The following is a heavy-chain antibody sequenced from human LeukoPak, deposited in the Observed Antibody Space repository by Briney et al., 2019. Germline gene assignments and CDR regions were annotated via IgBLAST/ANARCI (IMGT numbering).Heavy chain of an antibody. CDR3: ARDRDSSGWYERGGFDY. J-gene: IGHJ4*02. V-gene: IGHV1-24*01. D-gene: IGHD6-19*01. CDR1: GYTLTELS. Sequence: ASVKVSCKVSGYTLTELSMHWVRQAPGKGLEWMGGFDPEDGETIYAQKFQGRVTITADKSTSTAYMELSSLRSEDTAVYYCARDRDSSGWYERGGFDYWGRGTLVTVSS. CDR2: FDPEDGET.